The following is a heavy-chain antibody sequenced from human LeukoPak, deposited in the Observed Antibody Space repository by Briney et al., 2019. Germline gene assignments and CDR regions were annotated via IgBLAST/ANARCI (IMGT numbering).Heavy chain of an antibody. Sequence: PSETLSLTCAVSGYSISSGYYCGWIRQPPGKGLEWIGSIYHSGSTYYNPSLKSRVTISVDTSKNQFYLKLSSVTAADTAVYYCARPNWNNEAGRYYYYMDVWGKGTTVTVSS. V-gene: IGHV4-38-2*01. J-gene: IGHJ6*03. CDR2: IYHSGST. CDR1: GYSISSGYY. D-gene: IGHD1/OR15-1a*01. CDR3: ARPNWNNEAGRYYYYMDV.